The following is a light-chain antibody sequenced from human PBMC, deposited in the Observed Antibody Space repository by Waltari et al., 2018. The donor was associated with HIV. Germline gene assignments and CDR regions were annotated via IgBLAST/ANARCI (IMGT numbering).Light chain of an antibody. V-gene: IGKV3-20*01. CDR1: QTVSSSY. CDR3: QQYVTSPMT. CDR2: GAS. J-gene: IGKJ1*01. Sequence: EIVLTQSPGTLSLCPGERATLSCRVSQTVSSSYLAWYQQKPGQAPRLLIYGASIRATGIPDRFSGSGSGTDFTLTISRLEPEDFAVYYCQQYVTSPMTFGQGTKVAIK.